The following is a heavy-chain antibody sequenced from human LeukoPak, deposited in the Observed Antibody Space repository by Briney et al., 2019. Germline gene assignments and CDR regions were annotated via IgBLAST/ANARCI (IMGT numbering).Heavy chain of an antibody. CDR2: MIPHSGNT. V-gene: IGHV1-8*01. J-gene: IGHJ4*02. Sequence: GASVKVSCQASGYTYTSYDINWVRHATGHGLEAMGCMIPHSGNTGNAHKVQGRATQPSKTATRKAYIELSSLTSEHTTAYHCTRALKNYDTSTRYEYYLDSWGQGTLVTVPS. CDR3: TRALKNYDTSTRYEYYLDS. CDR1: GYTYTSYD. D-gene: IGHD3-9*01.